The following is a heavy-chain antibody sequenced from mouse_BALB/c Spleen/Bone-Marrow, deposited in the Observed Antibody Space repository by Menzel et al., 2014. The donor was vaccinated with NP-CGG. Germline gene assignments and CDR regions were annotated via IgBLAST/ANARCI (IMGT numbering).Heavy chain of an antibody. CDR2: IDPYSGGT. CDR3: SRGVLAYFDY. J-gene: IGHJ2*01. CDR1: GYAFTNYN. Sequence: EVKLQESGPELVKPGASVKVSCKASGYAFTNYNMNWVKQSHGKSLEWIGYIDPYSGGTNYNQKFRGKATLTVDKSSSTAYMHLNSLTSEDSAVYYCSRGVLAYFDYWGQGTTLPVSS. D-gene: IGHD2-14*01. V-gene: IGHV1S135*01.